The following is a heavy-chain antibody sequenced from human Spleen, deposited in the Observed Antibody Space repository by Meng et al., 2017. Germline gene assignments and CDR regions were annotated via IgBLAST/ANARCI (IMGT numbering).Heavy chain of an antibody. CDR1: GFTVSSDY. CDR3: ANVGSSWTLVTYFAS. Sequence: GESLKISCAASGFTVSSDYMSWVRQAPGKGLEWVSVIYSGGRTYYVDSVKGRFTISRDNAKDSLYLQMNSLRAEDTAVYYCANVGSSWTLVTYFASWGQGTLVTVSS. D-gene: IGHD6-13*01. V-gene: IGHV3-53*01. CDR2: IYSGGRT. J-gene: IGHJ4*02.